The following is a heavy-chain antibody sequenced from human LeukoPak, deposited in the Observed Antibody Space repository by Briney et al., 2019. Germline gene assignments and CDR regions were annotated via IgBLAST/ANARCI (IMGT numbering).Heavy chain of an antibody. CDR2: IYTSGST. CDR3: ARGLDYYGSGSYEGYFDY. D-gene: IGHD3-10*01. CDR1: GGSISSYY. Sequence: SETLSLTCTVSGGSISSYYWSWIRQPAGKGLEWIGRIYTSGSTNYNPSLKSRVTMSVDTSKNQFSLKLSSVTAADTAVYYCARGLDYYGSGSYEGYFDYWGQGTLVTVSS. V-gene: IGHV4-4*07. J-gene: IGHJ4*02.